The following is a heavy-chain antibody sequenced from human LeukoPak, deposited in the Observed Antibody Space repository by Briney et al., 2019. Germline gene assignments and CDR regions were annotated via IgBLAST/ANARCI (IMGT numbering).Heavy chain of an antibody. D-gene: IGHD6-19*01. CDR2: IKQDGREK. CDR1: GFTFSNSW. CDR3: AKDKEHSSGWWVAGDYYYYMDV. V-gene: IGHV3-7*03. J-gene: IGHJ6*03. Sequence: GGSLRLSWAASGFTFSNSWMSWVPQAPGKGLGWVANIKQDGREKYYVDSVKGRFTISRDNAKNSLYLQMNSLRAEDTAVYYCAKDKEHSSGWWVAGDYYYYMDVWGKGTTVTISS.